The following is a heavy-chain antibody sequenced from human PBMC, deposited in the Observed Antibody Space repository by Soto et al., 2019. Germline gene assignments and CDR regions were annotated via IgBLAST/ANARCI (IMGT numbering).Heavy chain of an antibody. V-gene: IGHV3-30-3*01. J-gene: IGHJ4*02. Sequence: QVQLVESGGGVVQPGRSLRVSCAASGFNFSSYAMHWVRQAPGKGLEWVAVISYDGSDKFYADSVKGRFTISRDNSKNTLYLQMNRLRAEDTAVYYCARDRRYQALYGEAFHYWGQGTLVTVSS. CDR1: GFNFSSYA. CDR2: ISYDGSDK. D-gene: IGHD2-2*02. CDR3: ARDRRYQALYGEAFHY.